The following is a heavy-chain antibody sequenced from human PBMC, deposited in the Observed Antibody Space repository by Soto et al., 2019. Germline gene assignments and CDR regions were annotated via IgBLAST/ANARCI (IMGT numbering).Heavy chain of an antibody. J-gene: IGHJ3*02. D-gene: IGHD5-18*01. V-gene: IGHV1-69*13. CDR2: IIPIFGTA. CDR1: GGTFGSYA. Sequence: SVKVSCKASGGTFGSYAISWVREAPGQGLEWMGGIIPIFGTANYAQKFQGRVTITADESTSTAYMELSSLRSEDTAVYYCARDRRWAVDTAMPSLDPFDIWGQGTMVTVSS. CDR3: ARDRRWAVDTAMPSLDPFDI.